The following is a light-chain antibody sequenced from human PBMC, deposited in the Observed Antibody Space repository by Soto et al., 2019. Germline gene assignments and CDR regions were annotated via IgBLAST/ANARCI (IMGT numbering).Light chain of an antibody. CDR3: QQYNTNSWT. J-gene: IGKJ1*01. CDR1: QSISTW. V-gene: IGKV1-5*01. CDR2: HAS. Sequence: DIQMTQSPSTLSASVGDRVTITCRASQSISTWLAWYQQQPGKAPKLLIYHASSLESGVPSRFSGSGSGTAFTLTIRSLQPEDFATYYCQQYNTNSWTVGQGTKVEVK.